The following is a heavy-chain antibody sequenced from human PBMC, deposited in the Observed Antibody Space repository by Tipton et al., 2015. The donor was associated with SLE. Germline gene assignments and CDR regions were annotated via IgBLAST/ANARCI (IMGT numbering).Heavy chain of an antibody. V-gene: IGHV4-39*07. Sequence: TLSLTCTVSGGSISSSRYYWGWIRQPPEEGLEWIGSIYYSGSTYYNPSLKSRVTISVDTSKNQFSLKLSSVTAADTAVYYCARDLLRYFDLWGRGTLVTVSS. CDR3: ARDLLRYFDL. CDR2: IYYSGST. CDR1: GGSISSSRYY. J-gene: IGHJ2*01.